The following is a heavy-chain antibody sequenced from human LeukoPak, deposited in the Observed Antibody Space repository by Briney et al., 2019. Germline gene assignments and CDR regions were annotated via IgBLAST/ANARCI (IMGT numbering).Heavy chain of an antibody. CDR2: ISGSGGST. CDR3: AKNKAARLFYYYYYMDV. D-gene: IGHD6-6*01. J-gene: IGHJ6*03. V-gene: IGHV3-23*01. CDR1: GFTFSSCA. Sequence: GGSLRLSCAASGFTFSSCAMSWVRQAPGKGLEWVSAISGSGGSTYYADSVKGRFTISRDNSKNTLYLQMNSLRAEDTAVYYCAKNKAARLFYYYYYMDVWGQGTMVTVSS.